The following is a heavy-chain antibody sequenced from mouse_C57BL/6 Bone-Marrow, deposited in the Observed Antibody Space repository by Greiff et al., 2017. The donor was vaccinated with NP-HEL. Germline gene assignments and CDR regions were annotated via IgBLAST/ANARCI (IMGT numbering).Heavy chain of an antibody. CDR1: GFTFSSYG. Sequence: EVNLVESGGDLVKPGGSLKLSCAASGFTFSSYGMSWVRQTPDKRLEWVATISSGGSYTYYPDSVKGRFTISRDNAKNTLYLQMSSLKSEDTAMYYCARHPSYYGSSYDYWGQGTTLTVSS. CDR3: ARHPSYYGSSYDY. V-gene: IGHV5-6*01. CDR2: ISSGGSYT. J-gene: IGHJ2*01. D-gene: IGHD1-1*01.